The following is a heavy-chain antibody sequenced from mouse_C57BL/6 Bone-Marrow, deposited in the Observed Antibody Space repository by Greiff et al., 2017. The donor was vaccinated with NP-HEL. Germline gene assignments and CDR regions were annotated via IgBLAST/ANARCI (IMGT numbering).Heavy chain of an antibody. Sequence: VQLKESGAELVKPGASVKLSCTASGFNIKDYYMHWVKQRTEQGLEWIGRIDPEDGETKYAPKFPGKATITADTSSNTAYLQLSSLTSKDTAVYYCARWAWFAYWGQGTLVTVSA. V-gene: IGHV14-2*01. CDR3: ARWAWFAY. J-gene: IGHJ3*01. CDR2: IDPEDGET. CDR1: GFNIKDYY.